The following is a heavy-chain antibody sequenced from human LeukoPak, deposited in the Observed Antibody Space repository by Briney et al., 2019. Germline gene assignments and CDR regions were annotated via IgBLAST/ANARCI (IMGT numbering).Heavy chain of an antibody. CDR3: AGAVGDGFDI. V-gene: IGHV3-74*01. Sequence: PGGSLRLSCTASGFTFNNYWMHWVRQAPGKGLVWVSRIYNDGRNTSYPGSVKGRFTISRDNAKNTVYLQMNSLRAEDTAVYYGAGAVGDGFDIWGQGAMVTVSS. J-gene: IGHJ3*02. CDR1: GFTFNNYW. CDR2: IYNDGRNT.